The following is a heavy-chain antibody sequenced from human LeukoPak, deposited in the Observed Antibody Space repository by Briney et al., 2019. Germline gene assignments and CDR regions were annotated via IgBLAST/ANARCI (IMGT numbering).Heavy chain of an antibody. CDR2: IKQDGSEK. CDR3: ARDDWLRPAY. CDR1: GGSISSGGYY. V-gene: IGHV3-7*01. Sequence: ETLSLTCTVSGGSISSGGYYWSWVRQAPGKGLEWVANIKQDGSEKYYVDSVKGRFTISRDNSKNTLYLQMNSLRAEDTAVYYCARDDWLRPAYWGQGTLVTVSS. D-gene: IGHD2-21*01. J-gene: IGHJ4*02.